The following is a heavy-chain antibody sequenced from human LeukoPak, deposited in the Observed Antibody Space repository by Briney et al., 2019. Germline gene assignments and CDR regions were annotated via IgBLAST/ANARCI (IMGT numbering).Heavy chain of an antibody. D-gene: IGHD3-22*01. CDR2: IFHGGTT. Sequence: SETLSLTCVVSGYSISSGYYWGWIRPPPGKGLEWIGHIFHGGTTYYNPSLKSRVTMSLDKSKNHFSLNLSSVTAADTAVYYCARLASSASYYFDYWGQGTLVSVSS. CDR1: GYSISSGYY. J-gene: IGHJ4*02. CDR3: ARLASSASYYFDY. V-gene: IGHV4-38-2*01.